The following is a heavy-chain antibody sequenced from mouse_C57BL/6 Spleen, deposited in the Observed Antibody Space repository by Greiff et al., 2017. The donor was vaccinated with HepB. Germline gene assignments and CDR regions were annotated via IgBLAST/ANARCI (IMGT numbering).Heavy chain of an antibody. Sequence: QVQLQQPGAELVKPGASVKLSCKASGYTFTSYWMHWVKQRPGQGLEWIGMIHPNSGSTNYNEKFKSKATLTVDKSSSTAYMQLSSLTSEDSAVYYWARGGAITTVPYWYFDVWGTGTTVTVSS. CDR1: GYTFTSYW. CDR3: ARGGAITTVPYWYFDV. V-gene: IGHV1-64*01. J-gene: IGHJ1*03. CDR2: IHPNSGST. D-gene: IGHD1-1*01.